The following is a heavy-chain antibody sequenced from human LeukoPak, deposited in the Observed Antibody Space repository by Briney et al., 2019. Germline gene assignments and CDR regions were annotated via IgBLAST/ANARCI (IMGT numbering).Heavy chain of an antibody. V-gene: IGHV1-69*04. CDR1: GGTFSSYA. D-gene: IGHD5-18*01. Sequence: VASVKVSCKASGGTFSSYAISWVRQAPGQGLEWMGRIIPILGIANYAQKFQGRVTITADKSTSTAYMELSSLRSEDTAVYYCAKITAMAPGRRYFDLWGRGTLVTVSS. CDR3: AKITAMAPGRRYFDL. J-gene: IGHJ2*01. CDR2: IIPILGIA.